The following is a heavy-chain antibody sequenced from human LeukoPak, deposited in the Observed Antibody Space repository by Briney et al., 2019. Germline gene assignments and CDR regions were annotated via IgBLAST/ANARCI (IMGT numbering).Heavy chain of an antibody. CDR1: EHSFINYW. V-gene: IGHV5-51*01. CDR3: AAGIDGSAPGIAIH. Sequence: GESLKISCKGSEHSFINYWIGWVRQMPGKGLEWMGIIYSGDSDTRYSPSFQGQVTMSADKSISTAYLQWSSLKASDTAMYYCAAGIDGSAPGIAIHWGQGTLVTVSS. D-gene: IGHD2-21*01. CDR2: IYSGDSDT. J-gene: IGHJ4*02.